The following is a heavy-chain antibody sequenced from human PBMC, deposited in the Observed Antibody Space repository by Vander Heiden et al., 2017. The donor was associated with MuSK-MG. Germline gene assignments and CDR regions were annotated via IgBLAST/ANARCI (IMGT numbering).Heavy chain of an antibody. J-gene: IGHJ4*02. Sequence: QLQLQESGPGPVKPSETLSLTCTVSGGSISSSSYYWGWIRQPPGKGLEWIGSIYYSGSTYYNPSLKSRVTISVDTSKNQFSLKLSSVTAADTAVYYCASLLPMTAGEKPNSDYWGQGTLVTVSS. CDR1: GGSISSSSYY. CDR2: IYYSGST. CDR3: ASLLPMTAGEKPNSDY. V-gene: IGHV4-39*01. D-gene: IGHD2-21*02.